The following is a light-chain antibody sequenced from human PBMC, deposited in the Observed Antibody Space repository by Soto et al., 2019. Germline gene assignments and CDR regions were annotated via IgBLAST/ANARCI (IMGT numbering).Light chain of an antibody. CDR1: KDIRND. V-gene: IGKV1-6*02. J-gene: IGKJ1*01. CDR2: AAS. CDR3: LQDYNYPRT. Sequence: IQVTTAASSLPASACNRVIINLRASKDIRNDLGWYQQKPGKAPKVLIYAASTLQSEVPSRFSGSGSGTEFTLTINSLQPEDFAAYYCLQDYNYPRTFGQGTKVDIK.